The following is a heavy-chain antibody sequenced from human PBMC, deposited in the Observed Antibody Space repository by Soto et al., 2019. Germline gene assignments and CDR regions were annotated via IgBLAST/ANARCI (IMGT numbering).Heavy chain of an antibody. V-gene: IGHV1-8*01. CDR3: ASPARNYDFWSGYSFDI. CDR1: GYTFTIYD. D-gene: IGHD3-3*01. J-gene: IGHJ3*02. CDR2: MNPNSGNT. Sequence: GASVKVSCKASGYTFTIYDINWVRQATGQGFEWMGWMNPNSGNTGYAQKFQGRVTMTRNTSISTAYMELSSLRSEDTAVYYCASPARNYDFWSGYSFDIWGQGTMVTVSS.